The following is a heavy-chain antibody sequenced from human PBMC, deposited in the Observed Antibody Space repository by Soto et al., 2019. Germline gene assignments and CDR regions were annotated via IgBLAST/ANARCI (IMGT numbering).Heavy chain of an antibody. CDR3: ARLSYGSGIYYYGMDV. D-gene: IGHD3-10*01. J-gene: IGHJ6*02. Sequence: SETLSLTCTVSGGSISSHYWIWIRQPPGKGLEWIGYIYYSGSTNYNPSLKSRVTISVDTSKNQFSLKLSSVTAADTAVYYCARLSYGSGIYYYGMDVWGQGTTVTVSS. CDR2: IYYSGST. V-gene: IGHV4-59*08. CDR1: GGSISSHY.